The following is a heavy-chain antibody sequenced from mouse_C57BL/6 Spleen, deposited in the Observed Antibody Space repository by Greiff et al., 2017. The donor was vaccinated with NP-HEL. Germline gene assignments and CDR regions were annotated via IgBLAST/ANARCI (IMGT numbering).Heavy chain of an antibody. CDR2: IYPGDGDT. CDR3: ARSSSIYYYGSSYYYAMDY. Sequence: QVQLQQSGAELVKPGASVKISCKASGYAFSSYWMNWVKQRPGKGLEWIGQIYPGDGDTNYNGKFKGKATLTADKSSSTAYMQLSSLTSEDSAVYYCARSSSIYYYGSSYYYAMDYRGQGTSVTVSS. CDR1: GYAFSSYW. J-gene: IGHJ4*01. D-gene: IGHD1-1*01. V-gene: IGHV1-80*01.